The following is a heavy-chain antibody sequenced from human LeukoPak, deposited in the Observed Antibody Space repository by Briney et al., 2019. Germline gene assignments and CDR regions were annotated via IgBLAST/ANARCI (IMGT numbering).Heavy chain of an antibody. CDR2: INHSGST. Sequence: SETLSLTCAVYGGSFSGYYWSWIRQPPGKGLEWIGEINHSGSTNYNPSLKSRVTISVDTSKNQFSLKLGSVTAADTAVYYCARDRIVGATTYFDYWGQGTLVTVSS. CDR1: GGSFSGYY. V-gene: IGHV4-34*01. D-gene: IGHD1-26*01. CDR3: ARDRIVGATTYFDY. J-gene: IGHJ4*02.